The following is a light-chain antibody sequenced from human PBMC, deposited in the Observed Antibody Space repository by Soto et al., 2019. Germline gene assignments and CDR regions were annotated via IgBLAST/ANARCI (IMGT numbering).Light chain of an antibody. CDR1: QSVSGK. V-gene: IGKV3-15*01. CDR3: QQYNTYSSLT. J-gene: IGKJ4*01. Sequence: EVLMTQSPATLSVSPGERATLSCRASQSVSGKLAWYQQKPGQAPRLLIYDASTRATGIPARFSGSGSGTEFTLTISSLQSEDFAVYYCQQYNTYSSLTFGGGTKVEIK. CDR2: DAS.